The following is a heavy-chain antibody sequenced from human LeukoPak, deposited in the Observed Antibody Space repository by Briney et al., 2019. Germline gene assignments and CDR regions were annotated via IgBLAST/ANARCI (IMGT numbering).Heavy chain of an antibody. V-gene: IGHV4-39*07. CDR1: GGSISSSSYY. D-gene: IGHD6-19*01. Sequence: SETLSLTCTVSGGSISSSSYYWSWIRQRPGKGLEWIGEINHSGSTNYNPSLKSRVTISVDTSKNQFSLKLSSVTAADTAVYYCARGSAVAGTPYGMDVWGQGTTVTVSS. CDR2: INHSGST. CDR3: ARGSAVAGTPYGMDV. J-gene: IGHJ6*02.